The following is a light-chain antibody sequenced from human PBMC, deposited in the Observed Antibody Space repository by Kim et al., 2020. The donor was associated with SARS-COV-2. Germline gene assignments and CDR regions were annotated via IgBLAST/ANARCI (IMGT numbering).Light chain of an antibody. CDR2: GAS. V-gene: IGKV1-9*01. CDR1: QGISSY. CDR3: QQVNSYPIT. Sequence: DIQLTQSPSYLSASVGDRVTITCRASQGISSYLAWYQQKPGKATKLLIYGASTLQSGVPSRFSGSGSGTEFTRTISSLQPEDFATFYCQQVNSYPITFGRGTRREIK. J-gene: IGKJ5*01.